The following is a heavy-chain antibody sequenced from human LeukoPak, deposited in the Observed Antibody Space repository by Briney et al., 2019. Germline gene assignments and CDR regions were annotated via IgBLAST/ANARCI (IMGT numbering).Heavy chain of an antibody. V-gene: IGHV4-34*01. CDR2: INHSGST. Sequence: GSLRLSCAASGFTFDDYAMHWVRQAPGKGLEWIGEINHSGSTNYNPSLKSRVTISVDTSKNQFSLKLSSVTAADTAVYYCASPAYSGDYWGQGTLVTVSS. CDR1: GFTFDDYA. CDR3: ASPAYSGDY. D-gene: IGHD6-13*01. J-gene: IGHJ4*02.